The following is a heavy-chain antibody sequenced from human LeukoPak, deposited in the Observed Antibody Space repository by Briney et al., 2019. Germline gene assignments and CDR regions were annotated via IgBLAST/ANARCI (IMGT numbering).Heavy chain of an antibody. D-gene: IGHD1-26*01. CDR1: GFTFSSYS. CDR3: ARGSASLMYYSGSYCDH. J-gene: IGHJ4*02. CDR2: SSSSSSYI. Sequence: NPGGSLRLSCAASGFTFSSYSLNWVRQAPGKGLECVSSSSSSSSYIYYADSVKGRFTISRDNAKNSLYLQMNSLRAEDTAVYYCARGSASLMYYSGSYCDHWGQGTLVTVSS. V-gene: IGHV3-21*01.